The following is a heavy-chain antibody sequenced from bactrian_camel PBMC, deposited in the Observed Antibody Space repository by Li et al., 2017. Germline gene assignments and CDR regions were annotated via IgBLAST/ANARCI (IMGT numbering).Heavy chain of an antibody. CDR2: IDSDGST. J-gene: IGHJ4*01. CDR1: RSLYSGAC. Sequence: HVQLVESGGGSVQAGGSLRLSCVASRSLYSGACVGWLRQAPGKEREGVAAIDSDGSTNYTDSVKGRFTISKDKARNTLYLEMNSLKPEDSAIYYCAADPCDYRSWRLRTDVDAFAYWGQGTQVTVSS. CDR3: AADPCDYRSWRLRTDVDAFAY. V-gene: IGHV3S53*01. D-gene: IGHD4*01.